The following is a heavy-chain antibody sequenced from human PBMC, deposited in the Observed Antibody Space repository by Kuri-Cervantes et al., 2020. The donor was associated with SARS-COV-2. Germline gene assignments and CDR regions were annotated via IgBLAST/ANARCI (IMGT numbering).Heavy chain of an antibody. CDR1: GGSISSYY. J-gene: IGHJ1*01. CDR2: IYTSGST. V-gene: IGHV4-4*07. D-gene: IGHD3-3*01. Sequence: ESLKISCTVSGGSISSYYWSWIRQPAGKGLEWIGRIYTSGSTNYNPSLKSRVTMSVDTSKNQFSLKLSSVTAADTAVYYCARQTSGYITSAHQYWGQGTLVTVSS. CDR3: ARQTSGYITSAHQY.